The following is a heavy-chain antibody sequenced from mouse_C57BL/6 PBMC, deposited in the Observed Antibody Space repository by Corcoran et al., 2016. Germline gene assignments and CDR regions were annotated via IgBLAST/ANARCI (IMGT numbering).Heavy chain of an antibody. CDR3: ASHYGSSYDYAMDY. D-gene: IGHD1-1*01. Sequence: DVQLQESGPGLVKPSQSLSLTCSVTGYSITSGYYWNWIRQFPGNKLEWMGYISYDGSNNYNPSLKNRISITRDTSKNQFFLKLNSVTTEDTATYYCASHYGSSYDYAMDYWGQGTSVTVSS. CDR2: ISYDGSN. J-gene: IGHJ4*01. V-gene: IGHV3-6*01. CDR1: GYSITSGYY.